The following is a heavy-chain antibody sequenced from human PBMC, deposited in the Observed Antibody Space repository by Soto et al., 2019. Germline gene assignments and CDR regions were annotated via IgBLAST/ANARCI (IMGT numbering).Heavy chain of an antibody. CDR3: ARGNGYYYYYGMDV. J-gene: IGHJ6*02. D-gene: IGHD1-1*01. CDR2: IYYSGST. CDR1: GVSISSYY. Sequence: PSATLSLTCTVSGVSISSYYWSWIRQPPGKGLEWIGYIYYSGSTNYNPSLKSRVTISVDTSKNQFSLKLSSVTAAVTAVYYCARGNGYYYYYGMDVWGQGTTVTVSS. V-gene: IGHV4-59*01.